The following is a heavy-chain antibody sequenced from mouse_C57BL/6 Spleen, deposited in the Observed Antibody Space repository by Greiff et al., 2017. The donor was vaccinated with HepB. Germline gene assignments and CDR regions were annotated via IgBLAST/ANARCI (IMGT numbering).Heavy chain of an antibody. Sequence: VQLQQSGAELVKPGASVKLSCKASGYTFTSYWMQWVKQRPGQGLEWIGEIDPSDSYTNYNQKFKGKATLTVDTSSSTAYMQLSSLTSEDSAVYYCARGLYGSSYGFAYWGQGTLVTVSA. D-gene: IGHD1-1*01. CDR1: GYTFTSYW. CDR2: IDPSDSYT. V-gene: IGHV1-50*01. CDR3: ARGLYGSSYGFAY. J-gene: IGHJ3*01.